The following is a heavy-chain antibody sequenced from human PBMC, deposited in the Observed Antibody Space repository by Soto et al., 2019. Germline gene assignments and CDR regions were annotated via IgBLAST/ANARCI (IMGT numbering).Heavy chain of an antibody. V-gene: IGHV3-15*01. J-gene: IGHJ4*02. CDR1: GFTFSNAW. D-gene: IGHD1-26*01. Sequence: GGSLRLSCAASGFTFSNAWMSWVRQAPGKGLEWVGRIKSKTDGGTTDYAAPVKGRFTISRDDSKNTLYLQMNSLKTEDTAVYYCTSRRFGIVGFDYWGQGTLVTVSS. CDR3: TSRRFGIVGFDY. CDR2: IKSKTDGGTT.